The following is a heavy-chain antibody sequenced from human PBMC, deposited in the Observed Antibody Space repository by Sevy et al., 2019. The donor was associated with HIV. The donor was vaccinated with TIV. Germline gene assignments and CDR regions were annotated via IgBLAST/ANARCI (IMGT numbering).Heavy chain of an antibody. CDR3: ARLQSCGGDCYYFDS. CDR2: VASHGNYK. Sequence: RGSLRLSCAASGFTFRRYDMHWVRQAPGRGLEWVAVVASHGNYKSFADFVRGRFTISRDNARNSLDLQMTSLRTEDTAVYYCARLQSCGGDCYYFDSWGQGALVTVSS. V-gene: IGHV3-30-3*01. CDR1: GFTFRRYD. J-gene: IGHJ4*02. D-gene: IGHD2-21*02.